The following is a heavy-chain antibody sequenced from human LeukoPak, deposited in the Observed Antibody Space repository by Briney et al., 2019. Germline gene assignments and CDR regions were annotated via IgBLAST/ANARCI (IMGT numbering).Heavy chain of an antibody. CDR1: GFTFSSLA. CDR3: AKDRNRYCSGGSCYSVDY. CDR2: ISSNGGST. V-gene: IGHV3-64*04. Sequence: PGGSLRLSCSASGFTFSSLAMHWVRQAPGKGLEYVSGISSNGGSTYYADSVKGRFTISRDNSKNTLYLQMNSLRAEDTAVYYCAKDRNRYCSGGSCYSVDYWGQGTLVTVPS. J-gene: IGHJ4*02. D-gene: IGHD2-15*01.